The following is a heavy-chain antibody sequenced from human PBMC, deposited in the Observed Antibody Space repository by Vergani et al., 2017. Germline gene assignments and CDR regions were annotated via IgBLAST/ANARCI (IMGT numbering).Heavy chain of an antibody. CDR1: GYTFTSYY. D-gene: IGHD6-13*01. CDR3: ARALSSSWADY. CDR2: INPSGGST. V-gene: IGHV1-46*03. J-gene: IGHJ4*02. Sequence: QVQLVQSGAEVKKPGASVKVSCKASGYTFTSYYMHWVRQAPGQWLEWMGIINPSGGSTSYAQKFQGRVTLTRETSTSTVYMELSSLRSEDTAVYYCARALSSSWADYWGQGTLVTVSS.